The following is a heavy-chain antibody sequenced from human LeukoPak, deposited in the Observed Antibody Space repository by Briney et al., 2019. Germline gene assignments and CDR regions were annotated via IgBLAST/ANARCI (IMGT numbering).Heavy chain of an antibody. CDR3: AREAGSGWYKDAFDI. Sequence: GGSLRLSCAASGFTFSSYWMSWVRQAPGKGLEWVANIKQDGSNKYYADSVKGRFTISRDNSKNTLYLQMNSLRAEDTAVYYCAREAGSGWYKDAFDIWGQGTMVTVSS. CDR2: IKQDGSNK. V-gene: IGHV3-7*01. D-gene: IGHD6-19*01. CDR1: GFTFSSYW. J-gene: IGHJ3*02.